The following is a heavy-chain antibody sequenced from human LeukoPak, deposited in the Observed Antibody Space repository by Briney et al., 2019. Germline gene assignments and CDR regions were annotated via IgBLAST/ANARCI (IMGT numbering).Heavy chain of an antibody. Sequence: PSETLSLTCAVYGGSFSGYYWSWIRQPPGKGLEWIGEINHSGGTNYNPSLKSRVTISVDTSKNQFSLKLSSVTAADTAVYYCASIGYCSSTSCHGWFDPWGQGTLVTVSS. CDR1: GGSFSGYY. J-gene: IGHJ5*02. D-gene: IGHD2-2*01. V-gene: IGHV4-34*01. CDR3: ASIGYCSSTSCHGWFDP. CDR2: INHSGGT.